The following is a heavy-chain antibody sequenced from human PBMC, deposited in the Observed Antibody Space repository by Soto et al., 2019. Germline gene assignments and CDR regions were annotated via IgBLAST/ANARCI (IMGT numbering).Heavy chain of an antibody. CDR3: ARALGLYYFDY. CDR1: GFTFSSYG. CDR2: ISGSGGST. D-gene: IGHD3-16*01. Sequence: EVQLLESGGGLVQPGGSLRLSCAASGFTFSSYGMSWVRQAPGKGLEWVSAISGSGGSTYYADSVKGRFTISRDKSKNSLYLQMNSLRAEDTAVYYCARALGLYYFDYWGQGTLVTVSS. J-gene: IGHJ4*02. V-gene: IGHV3-23*01.